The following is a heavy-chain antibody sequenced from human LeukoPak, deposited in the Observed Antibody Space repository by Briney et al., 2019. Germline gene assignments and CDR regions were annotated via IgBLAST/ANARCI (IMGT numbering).Heavy chain of an antibody. CDR3: ARGDEINYYDSSGYYYIY. J-gene: IGHJ4*02. CDR1: GGSITSGDYY. CDR2: ISHSGST. Sequence: SETLSLTCTVSGGSITSGDYYWSWIRQPPGKGLEWIGYISHSGSTYYNPSLKGRGSISVDASKNHFSLKMSSVTGADTAVYYCARGDEINYYDSSGYYYIYWGQGILVTVAS. D-gene: IGHD3-22*01. V-gene: IGHV4-30-4*01.